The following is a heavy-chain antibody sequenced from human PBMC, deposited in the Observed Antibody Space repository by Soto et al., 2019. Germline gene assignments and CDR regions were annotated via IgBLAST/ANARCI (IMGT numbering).Heavy chain of an antibody. CDR2: IHYAGNT. CDR3: ARSYCGGDCYSDLDAFDI. J-gene: IGHJ3*02. CDR1: GGSISSGGFS. V-gene: IGHV4-30-2*01. D-gene: IGHD2-21*02. Sequence: PSETLSLTCAVSGGSISSGGFSWSWIRQPPGKGVEWIGYIHYAGNTYYNPSLKGRVTISVDRSKNPFSLELYSVAAAATAVYYSARSYCGGDCYSDLDAFDIWGQGTPVTVSS.